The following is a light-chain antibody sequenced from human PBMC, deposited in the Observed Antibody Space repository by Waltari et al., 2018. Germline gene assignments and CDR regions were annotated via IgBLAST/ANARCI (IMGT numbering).Light chain of an antibody. Sequence: SYELTQPLSVSVAQGQTATITCGENNIGSKNVHWLQQRPGQAPVLVIYRDTNRPSGIPERFSGSNSGKTATLTISRAQAADEADYYCHVWDSSFRMVFGGGTKLTVL. CDR3: HVWDSSFRMV. J-gene: IGLJ3*02. V-gene: IGLV3-9*01. CDR1: NIGSKN. CDR2: RDT.